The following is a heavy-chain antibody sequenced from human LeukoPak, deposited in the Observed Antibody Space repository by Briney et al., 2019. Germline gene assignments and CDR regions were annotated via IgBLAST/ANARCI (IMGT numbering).Heavy chain of an antibody. D-gene: IGHD3-22*01. J-gene: IGHJ5*02. Sequence: TGGSLRLSCAASGFTFSSYAMSWVRQAPGKGLEWVSAISGSGGSTYYADSVKGRFTISRDNSKNTLYLQMNSLRAEDTAVYYCARDFSDSVSHGWFDPWGQGTLVTVSS. CDR1: GFTFSSYA. CDR3: ARDFSDSVSHGWFDP. V-gene: IGHV3-23*01. CDR2: ISGSGGST.